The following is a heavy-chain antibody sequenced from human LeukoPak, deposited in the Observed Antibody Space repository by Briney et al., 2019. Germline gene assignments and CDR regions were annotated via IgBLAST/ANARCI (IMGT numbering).Heavy chain of an antibody. CDR1: GASISGGDYY. D-gene: IGHD5-18*01. CDR2: IYYSGST. CDR3: ARVRDVDTVYYYYYMDV. V-gene: IGHV4-61*08. Sequence: SETLSLTCTVSGASISGGDYYWSWIRQPPGKGLEWIGYIYYSGSTNYNPSLKSRVTISVDTSKNQFSLKLSSVTAADTAVYYCARVRDVDTVYYYYYMDVWGKGTTVTVSS. J-gene: IGHJ6*03.